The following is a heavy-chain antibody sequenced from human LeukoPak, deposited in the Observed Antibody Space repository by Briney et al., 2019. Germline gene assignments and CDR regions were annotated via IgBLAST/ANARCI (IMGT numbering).Heavy chain of an antibody. CDR3: ARHMVRGVTYFDY. J-gene: IGHJ4*02. D-gene: IGHD3-10*01. CDR2: IYYSGST. CDR1: GGSISSYY. V-gene: IGHV4-59*01. Sequence: SETLSLTCTVSGGSISSYYWSWIRQPPGKGLEWIGYIYYSGSTNHNPSLKSRVTISVDTSKNQFSLKLSSVTAADTAVYYCARHMVRGVTYFDYWGQGTLVTVSS.